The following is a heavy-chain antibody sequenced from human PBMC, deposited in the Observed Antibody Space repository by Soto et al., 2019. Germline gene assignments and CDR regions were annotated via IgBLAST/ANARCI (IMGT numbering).Heavy chain of an antibody. CDR3: ARLSVTFDY. Sequence: SETLSLTCTVSVGSISSSSYYWGWIRQPPGKGLEWIGSIYYSGSTYYNPSLKSRVTISVDTSKNQFSLKLSSVTAADTAVYYCARLSVTFDYWGQGTLVTVSS. D-gene: IGHD1-26*01. J-gene: IGHJ4*02. CDR1: VGSISSSSYY. CDR2: IYYSGST. V-gene: IGHV4-39*01.